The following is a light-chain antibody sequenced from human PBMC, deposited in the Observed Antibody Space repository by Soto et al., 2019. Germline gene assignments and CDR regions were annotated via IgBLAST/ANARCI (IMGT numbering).Light chain of an antibody. Sequence: DIQMTQSPSSLGASVGDRVTISCRASQGIANYLAWYQQKPGEVPKLLIFAASTLHSGVSSRFTGSGSGTEFTLTISSLQPEDVATYCCQKYNWPPFTFGPGTKVEIK. V-gene: IGKV1-27*01. CDR2: AAS. CDR3: QKYNWPPFT. J-gene: IGKJ3*01. CDR1: QGIANY.